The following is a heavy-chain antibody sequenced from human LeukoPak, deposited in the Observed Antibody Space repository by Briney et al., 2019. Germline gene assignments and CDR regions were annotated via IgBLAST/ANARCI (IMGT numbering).Heavy chain of an antibody. V-gene: IGHV2-5*01. CDR1: GFSLSTSGVG. CDR2: IYWNDDK. D-gene: IGHD2-2*01. J-gene: IGHJ5*02. Sequence: SGPTLVNPTQTLTLTCTFSGFSLSTSGVGVGWIRQPPGKALEWLALIYWNDDKRYSPSLKSRLTITKDTSKNQVVLTMTNMDPVDTATYYCAHSRYCSSTSCMGLYWFDPWGQGTLVTVSS. CDR3: AHSRYCSSTSCMGLYWFDP.